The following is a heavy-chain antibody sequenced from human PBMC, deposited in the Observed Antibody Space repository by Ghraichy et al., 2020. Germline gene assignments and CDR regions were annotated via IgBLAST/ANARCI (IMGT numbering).Heavy chain of an antibody. J-gene: IGHJ4*02. CDR2: ISYDGSNK. D-gene: IGHD6-6*01. V-gene: IGHV3-30-3*01. Sequence: GSLRLSCAASGFTFSSYAMHWVRQAPGKGLEWVAVISYDGSNKYYADSVKGRFTISRDNSKNTLYLQMNSLRAEDTAVYYCARAKYSSSYFDYWGQGTLVTVSS. CDR1: GFTFSSYA. CDR3: ARAKYSSSYFDY.